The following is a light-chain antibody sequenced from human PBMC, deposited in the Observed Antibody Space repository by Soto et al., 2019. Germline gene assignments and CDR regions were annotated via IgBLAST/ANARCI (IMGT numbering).Light chain of an antibody. CDR1: NSDVGGYNY. Sequence: QSALTQPATVAGSPGQSITISCTGTNSDVGGYNYVSWYQQHPGKAPKLMIYEVSYRPSGVSSRFSGSKSGNTASLTISGLQAEDEADYYCSSYKSSSTYVFGTGTKGTVL. J-gene: IGLJ1*01. V-gene: IGLV2-14*01. CDR2: EVS. CDR3: SSYKSSSTYV.